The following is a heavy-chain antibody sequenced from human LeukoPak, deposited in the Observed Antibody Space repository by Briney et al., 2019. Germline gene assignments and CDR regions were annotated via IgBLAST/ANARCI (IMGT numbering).Heavy chain of an antibody. CDR3: VRHSRVVAFDY. J-gene: IGHJ4*02. CDR1: GVSISNHY. CDR2: IYYTGNT. Sequence: SETLSLTCTVSGVSISNHYSSWIRQPPGKGLEWIGYIYYTGNTNYNPSLESRVTISEDTSKNQVSLELSSVTAADTAVYYCVRHSRVVAFDYWGQGNLDPVSS. V-gene: IGHV4-59*08. D-gene: IGHD2-15*01.